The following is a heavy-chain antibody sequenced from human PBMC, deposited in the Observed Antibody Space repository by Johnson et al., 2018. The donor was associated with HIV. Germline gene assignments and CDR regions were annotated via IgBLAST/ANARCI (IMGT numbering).Heavy chain of an antibody. CDR3: AKGEAQEGLIQLHSYAFDF. V-gene: IGHV3-30*02. CDR1: GFTFTNYG. Sequence: VQLVESGGGVVQPGGSLRVSCAASGFTFTNYGMHWVRQVPGKGLEWVAFIRCDGSNKYYADSVKGRFTISRDNYKNTVYLQMNRLTPEDSALYYCAKGEAQEGLIQLHSYAFDFWGRGTMVTVSS. CDR2: IRCDGSNK. J-gene: IGHJ3*01. D-gene: IGHD5-18*01.